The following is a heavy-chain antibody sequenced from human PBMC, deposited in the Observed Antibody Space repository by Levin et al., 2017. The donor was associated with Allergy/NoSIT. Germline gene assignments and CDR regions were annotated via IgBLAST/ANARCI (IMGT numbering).Heavy chain of an antibody. D-gene: IGHD6-19*01. V-gene: IGHV4-61*01. Sequence: SQTLSLTCHVSGGSVSSGSYYWSWIRQPPGKGLEWIGYIYYSGSTNYNPSLKSRVTISVDTSKNQFSLKLSSVTAADTAVYYCASGEGYSSGLYYFDYWGQGTLVTVSS. CDR1: GGSVSSGSYY. J-gene: IGHJ4*02. CDR2: IYYSGST. CDR3: ASGEGYSSGLYYFDY.